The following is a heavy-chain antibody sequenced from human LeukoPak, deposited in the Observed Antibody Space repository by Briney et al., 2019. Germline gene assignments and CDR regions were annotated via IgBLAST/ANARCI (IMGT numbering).Heavy chain of an antibody. CDR2: MNPNSGNT. CDR1: GYTFTSYD. Sequence: GASVEVSCKASGYTFTSYDINWVRQATGQGLEWMGWMNPNSGNTGYAQKFQGRVTMARNTSISTAYMELSSLRSEDTAVYYCARGMLWFGDDGWGKGTTVTISS. V-gene: IGHV1-8*01. CDR3: ARGMLWFGDDG. D-gene: IGHD3-10*01. J-gene: IGHJ6*04.